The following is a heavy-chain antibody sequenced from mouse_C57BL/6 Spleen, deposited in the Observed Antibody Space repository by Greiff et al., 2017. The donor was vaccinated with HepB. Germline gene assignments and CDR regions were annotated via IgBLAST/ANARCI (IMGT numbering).Heavy chain of an antibody. CDR1: GYAFSSSW. CDR2: IYPGDGDT. J-gene: IGHJ1*03. CDR3: ARGDSNYGYWYFDV. Sequence: QVQLKQSGPELVKPGASVKISCKASGYAFSSSWMNWVKQRPGKGLEWIGRIYPGDGDTNYNGKFKGKATLTADKSSSTAYMQLSSLTSEDSAVYFCARGDSNYGYWYFDVWGTGTTVTVSS. V-gene: IGHV1-82*01. D-gene: IGHD2-5*01.